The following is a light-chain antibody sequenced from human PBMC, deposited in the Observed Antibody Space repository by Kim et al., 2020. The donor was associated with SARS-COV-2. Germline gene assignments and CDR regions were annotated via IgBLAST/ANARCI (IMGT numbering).Light chain of an antibody. CDR2: EVS. Sequence: SVAVSCTGTSSDVGGYNYVSWDQQHPGKAPKLIIYEVSKRPSGVPDRFSGSKSGNTASLTVSGLQAEDEADYFCSSYGGTNNYYVFGTGTKVTVL. J-gene: IGLJ1*01. CDR1: SSDVGGYNY. CDR3: SSYGGTNNYYV. V-gene: IGLV2-8*01.